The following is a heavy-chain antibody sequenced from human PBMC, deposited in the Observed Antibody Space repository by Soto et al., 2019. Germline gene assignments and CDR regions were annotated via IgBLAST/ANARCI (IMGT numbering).Heavy chain of an antibody. J-gene: IGHJ3*02. CDR1: GGSISSGGYS. Sequence: SLTCAVSGGSISSGGYSWSWIRQPPGKGLEWIGYIYHSGSTYYNPSLKSRVTISVDRSKNQFSLKLSSVTAADTAVYYCARGLAFDIWGQGTMVTVSS. CDR2: IYHSGST. V-gene: IGHV4-30-2*01. CDR3: ARGLAFDI.